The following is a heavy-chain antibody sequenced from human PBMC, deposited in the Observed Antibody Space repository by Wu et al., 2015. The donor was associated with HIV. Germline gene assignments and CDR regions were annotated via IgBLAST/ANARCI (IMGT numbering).Heavy chain of an antibody. CDR2: INPNSGGT. CDR1: GYTFTGYY. D-gene: IGHD6-19*01. Sequence: QVQLVQSGAEVKKPGASVKVSCKASGYTFTGYYIHWVRQAPGQGLEWMGWINPNSGGTNYAQKFQGRVTMTRDTSISTAYMELSRLRSDDTAVYYXARDSIAVARAGRPWGQGTLVTVXS. V-gene: IGHV1-2*02. CDR3: ARDSIAVARAGRP. J-gene: IGHJ5*02.